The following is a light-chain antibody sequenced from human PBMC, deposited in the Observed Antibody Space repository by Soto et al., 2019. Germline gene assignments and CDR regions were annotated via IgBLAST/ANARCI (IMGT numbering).Light chain of an antibody. J-gene: IGKJ5*01. Sequence: DIQITHSPSSLSVSVVDRVTITFLASQTISSYLNWYQHKPGKAPNLLIYAESSLQSGVPSRFSGTGSGTDFTLTISSLQPADFATYYCHKSYSIPHNFGQGTRLEIK. CDR2: AES. CDR1: QTISSY. CDR3: HKSYSIPHN. V-gene: IGKV1-39*01.